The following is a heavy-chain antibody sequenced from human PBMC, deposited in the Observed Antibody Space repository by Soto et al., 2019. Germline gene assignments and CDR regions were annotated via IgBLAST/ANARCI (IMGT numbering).Heavy chain of an antibody. V-gene: IGHV3-15*07. Sequence: PGGSLRLSCAASGFTFSNAWMNWVRQAPGKGLEWVGRIKSKTDGGTTDYAAPVKGRFTISRDDSKNTLYLQMNSLKTEDTAVYYCTTDSLLRYFDWLEVRNTYYYYGMDVWGQGTTVTVSS. CDR2: IKSKTDGGTT. CDR3: TTDSLLRYFDWLEVRNTYYYYGMDV. J-gene: IGHJ6*01. D-gene: IGHD3-9*01. CDR1: GFTFSNAW.